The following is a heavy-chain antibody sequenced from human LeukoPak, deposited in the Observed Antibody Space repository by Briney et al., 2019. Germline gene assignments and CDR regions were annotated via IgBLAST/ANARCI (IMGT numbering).Heavy chain of an antibody. CDR1: GFTFSRST. CDR3: ARGNYYYDSSGYYHFDY. V-gene: IGHV3-21*01. Sequence: GGSLRLSCAASGFTFSRSTMNWVRQAPGKGLEWLSSISSSSSYIYYADSVKGRFTISRDNAKNSLYLQMNSLRAEDTAVYYCARGNYYYDSSGYYHFDYWGQGTLVTVSS. J-gene: IGHJ4*02. CDR2: ISSSSSYI. D-gene: IGHD3-22*01.